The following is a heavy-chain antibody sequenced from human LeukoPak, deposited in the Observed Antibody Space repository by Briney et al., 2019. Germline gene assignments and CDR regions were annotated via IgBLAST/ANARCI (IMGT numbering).Heavy chain of an antibody. D-gene: IGHD3-10*01. J-gene: IGHJ6*02. CDR3: ARGRYYGSGSYYYYYGMDV. Sequence: SETLSLTCAVYGGSFSGYYWSWIRQPPGKGLEWIGEINHSGSTNYNPSLKSRVTISVDTSKNQFSLKLSSVTAADTAVYYCARGRYYGSGSYYYYYGMDVWGQGTTVTVSS. V-gene: IGHV4-34*01. CDR2: INHSGST. CDR1: GGSFSGYY.